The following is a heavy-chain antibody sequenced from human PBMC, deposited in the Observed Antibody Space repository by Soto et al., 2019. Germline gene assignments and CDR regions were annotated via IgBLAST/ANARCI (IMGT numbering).Heavy chain of an antibody. Sequence: QVQLVQSGAEVKKPGASVKVSCKASGYTFTSYGISWVRQAPGQGLEWMGWISAYNGNTNYAQKLQGRVTMTTDTSTSTAYRELRSLRSADTAVYYCARSSLPPLYYYYGMDVWGQGTTVTVSS. J-gene: IGHJ6*02. CDR1: GYTFTSYG. V-gene: IGHV1-18*01. D-gene: IGHD6-13*01. CDR3: ARSSLPPLYYYYGMDV. CDR2: ISAYNGNT.